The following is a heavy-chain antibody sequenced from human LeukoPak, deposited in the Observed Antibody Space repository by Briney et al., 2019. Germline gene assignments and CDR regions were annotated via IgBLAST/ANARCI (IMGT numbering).Heavy chain of an antibody. D-gene: IGHD5-24*01. CDR3: ARAALRRDGYNSYYYYYYMDV. Sequence: SETLSLTCTVSGDSISSSSYYWGWIRQPPGKGLEWIGSIYYSGSTYYNPSLKSRVTISVDTSKNQFSLKLSSVTAADTAVYYCARAALRRDGYNSYYYYYYMDVWGKGTTVTVSS. J-gene: IGHJ6*03. V-gene: IGHV4-39*01. CDR2: IYYSGST. CDR1: GDSISSSSYY.